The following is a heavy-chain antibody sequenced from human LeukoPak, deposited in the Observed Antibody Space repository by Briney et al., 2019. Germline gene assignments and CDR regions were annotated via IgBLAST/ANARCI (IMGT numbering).Heavy chain of an antibody. CDR2: IRSKAKSYAT. Sequence: GGSLRLSCAASGFTFSDSAVHWVRQASGKGLEWVGRIRSKAKSYATAYAASMKGRFTISRDDSETTAYLQMNSLKTEDTAVYYCTHYYDGSGYYGAFDSWGQGTMVTVSS. V-gene: IGHV3-73*01. J-gene: IGHJ3*02. D-gene: IGHD3-22*01. CDR3: THYYDGSGYYGAFDS. CDR1: GFTFSDSA.